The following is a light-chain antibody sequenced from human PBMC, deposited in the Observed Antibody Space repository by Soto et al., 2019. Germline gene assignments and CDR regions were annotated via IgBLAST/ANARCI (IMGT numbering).Light chain of an antibody. CDR2: AAP. CDR1: QGISSY. Sequence: AIRMTQSPSSLSASTGDRVTITCRASQGISSYLAWYQQKPGKAPKLLIYAAPTWQSGVPPRFSGSGSGTDFTLTISCLQSEDFATYYCQQYYSYPFTFGPGTKVDIK. V-gene: IGKV1-8*01. CDR3: QQYYSYPFT. J-gene: IGKJ3*01.